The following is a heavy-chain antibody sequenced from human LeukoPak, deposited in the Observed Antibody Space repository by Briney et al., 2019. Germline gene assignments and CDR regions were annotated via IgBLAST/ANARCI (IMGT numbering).Heavy chain of an antibody. V-gene: IGHV1-69*06. Sequence: SVKVSCKASGGTFSSYAISWVRQAPGQGLEWIGGIIPIFGTANYAQKFQGRVTITADKSTSTAYMELSSLRSEDTAVYYCAGTESGFGVVIIRGWFDPWGQGTLVTVSS. CDR3: AGTESGFGVVIIRGWFDP. J-gene: IGHJ5*02. D-gene: IGHD3-3*01. CDR1: GGTFSSYA. CDR2: IIPIFGTA.